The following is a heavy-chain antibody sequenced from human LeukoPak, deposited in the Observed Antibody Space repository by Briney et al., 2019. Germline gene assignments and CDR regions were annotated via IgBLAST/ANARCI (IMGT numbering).Heavy chain of an antibody. Sequence: SETLSLTCTVSGYSINSAYYWSWIRQPPGKGLEWIGYIYYSGSTNYNPSLKSRVTISVDTSKNQFSLKLSSVTAADTAVYYCARVPPPDYYDSSGSHDAFDIWGQGTMVTVSS. CDR3: ARVPPPDYYDSSGSHDAFDI. J-gene: IGHJ3*02. CDR1: GYSINSAYY. CDR2: IYYSGST. D-gene: IGHD3-22*01. V-gene: IGHV4-61*01.